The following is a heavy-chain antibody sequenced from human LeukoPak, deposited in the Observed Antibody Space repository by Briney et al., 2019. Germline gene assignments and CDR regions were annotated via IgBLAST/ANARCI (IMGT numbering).Heavy chain of an antibody. CDR3: AKWPEGAMDYFDY. J-gene: IGHJ4*02. CDR1: GFTFSSYA. Sequence: GGSLRLSCAASGFTFSSYAMHWVRQAPGKGLEWVAVISYDGSNKYYADSVKGRFTISRDNSKNTLYLEMSSLRVEDTAIYYCAKWPEGAMDYFDYWGQGTLVTVSS. D-gene: IGHD3-16*01. CDR2: ISYDGSNK. V-gene: IGHV3-30-3*02.